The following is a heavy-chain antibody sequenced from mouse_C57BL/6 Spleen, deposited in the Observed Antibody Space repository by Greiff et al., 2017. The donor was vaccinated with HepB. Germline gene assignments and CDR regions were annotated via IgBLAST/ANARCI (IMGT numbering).Heavy chain of an antibody. J-gene: IGHJ4*01. D-gene: IGHD1-1*01. V-gene: IGHV1-82*01. CDR3: ATIGDYYGSSPYAMDY. CDR1: GYAFSSSW. CDR2: IYPGDGDT. Sequence: QVQLQQSGPELVKPGASVKISCKASGYAFSSSWMNWVKQRPGKGLEWIGRIYPGDGDTNYNRKFKGKATLTADKSSSTAYMQLSSLTSEDSAVYFCATIGDYYGSSPYAMDYWGQGTSVTVSS.